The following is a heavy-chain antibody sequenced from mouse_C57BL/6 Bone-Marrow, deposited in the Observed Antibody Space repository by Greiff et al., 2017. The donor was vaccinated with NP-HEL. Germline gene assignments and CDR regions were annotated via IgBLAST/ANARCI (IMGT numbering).Heavy chain of an antibody. D-gene: IGHD3-2*02. J-gene: IGHJ2*01. V-gene: IGHV1-53*01. Sequence: VKLQQPGTELVKPGASVKLSCKASGYTFTSYWMHWLKQRPGQGLEWIGNINPNNGGTNDNEKFKTKATMTVDKYSSTAYRQLSSLTSEDSAVNYCARDSGYAFDYWGQGTTLTVTA. CDR2: INPNNGGT. CDR1: GYTFTSYW. CDR3: ARDSGYAFDY.